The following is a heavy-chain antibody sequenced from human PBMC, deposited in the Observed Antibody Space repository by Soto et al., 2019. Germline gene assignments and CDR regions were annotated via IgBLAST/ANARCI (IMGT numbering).Heavy chain of an antibody. D-gene: IGHD5-12*01. CDR3: ARHTSTINLHFDP. Sequence: SETLSLTCAVYGGSISSGGYPWSWLRQPPGKGLEWIGYIYHTGSTYYNPSLKSRVTMSVDASDNQVSLKLNSVTAADTAVYYCARHTSTINLHFDPWGQGTTGTVS. CDR1: GGSISSGGYP. V-gene: IGHV4-30-2*03. CDR2: IYHTGST. J-gene: IGHJ5*02.